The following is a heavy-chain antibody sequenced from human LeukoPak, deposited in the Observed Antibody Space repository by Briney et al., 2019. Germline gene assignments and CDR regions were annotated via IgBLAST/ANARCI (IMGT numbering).Heavy chain of an antibody. CDR1: GGSISSYY. J-gene: IGHJ6*03. V-gene: IGHV4-4*07. Sequence: SETLSLTCTVSGGSISSYYWSWIRQPAGKGLEWIGRIYTSGSTNYNPSLKSRVTISVDTSKNQFSLKLSSVTAADTAVYYCARLYDSSGPYYYYYMDVWGKGTTVTVSS. D-gene: IGHD3-22*01. CDR3: ARLYDSSGPYYYYYMDV. CDR2: IYTSGST.